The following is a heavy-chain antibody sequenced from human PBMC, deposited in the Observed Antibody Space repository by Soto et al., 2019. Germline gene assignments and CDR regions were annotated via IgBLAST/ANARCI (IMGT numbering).Heavy chain of an antibody. CDR2: IYYSGST. J-gene: IGHJ5*02. D-gene: IGHD3-10*01. V-gene: IGHV4-39*01. CDR1: GGSISSSSYY. Sequence: SETLSFTCTVSGGSISSSSYYWGWIRQPPGKGLEWIGSIYYSGSTYYNPSLKSRVTISVDTSKNQFSLKLSSVTAADTAVYYCARRNVLLWFGELSTNWFDPWGQGTLVTVSS. CDR3: ARRNVLLWFGELSTNWFDP.